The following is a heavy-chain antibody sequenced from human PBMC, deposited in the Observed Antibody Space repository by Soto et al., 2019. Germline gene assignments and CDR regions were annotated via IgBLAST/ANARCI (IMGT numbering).Heavy chain of an antibody. CDR3: ARAWGYYDSSGYYRYYFDY. CDR1: GYTFTSYY. Sequence: ASVKVSCKASGYTFTSYYMHWVRQAPGQGLEWMGIINPSGGSTSYAQKFQGRVTMTRDTSTSTVYMELSSLRSEDTAVYYCARAWGYYDSSGYYRYYFDYWGQGTLVTVSS. J-gene: IGHJ4*02. V-gene: IGHV1-46*01. D-gene: IGHD3-22*01. CDR2: INPSGGST.